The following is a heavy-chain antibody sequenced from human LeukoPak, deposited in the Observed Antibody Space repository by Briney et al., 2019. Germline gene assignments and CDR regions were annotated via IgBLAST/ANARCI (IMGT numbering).Heavy chain of an antibody. CDR2: IIPIFGTA. CDR1: GGTLSSYT. J-gene: IGHJ4*02. CDR3: AIPGVSDY. Sequence: ASVKVSCKASGGTLSSYTITWVRQAPRQGLEWMGGIIPIFGTADYAQKFQGRVTITADESTSTAYMELSSLRSEDTAVYYCAIPGVSDYWGQGTLVTVSS. V-gene: IGHV1-69*13.